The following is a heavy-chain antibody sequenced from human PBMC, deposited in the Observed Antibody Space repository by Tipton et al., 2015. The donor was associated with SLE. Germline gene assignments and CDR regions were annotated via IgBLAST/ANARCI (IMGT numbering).Heavy chain of an antibody. CDR3: ARHFGLVGSTVFYFFGLDV. CDR1: GDSITSYY. D-gene: IGHD1-26*01. CDR2: IYHRGST. Sequence: LRLSCNVSGDSITSYYWSWLRQPPGKGLEWIGFIYHRGSTHYNPSLKSRVTLSLDTSKSQFYLRLSSVTAADTAVYYCARHFGLVGSTVFYFFGLDVWGLGTTVTVSS. V-gene: IGHV4-59*08. J-gene: IGHJ6*02.